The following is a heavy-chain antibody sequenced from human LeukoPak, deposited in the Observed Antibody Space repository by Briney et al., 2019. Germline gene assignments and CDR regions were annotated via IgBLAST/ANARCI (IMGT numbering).Heavy chain of an antibody. CDR2: ISGSGGST. J-gene: IGHJ6*02. CDR1: GFTFSSYA. CDR3: ASRISHLGVARRGYYYYGMDV. V-gene: IGHV3-23*01. Sequence: GGSLRLSCAASGFTFSSYAMSWVRQAPGKGLEWVSAISGSGGSTYYADSVKGRFSISRDNSKNTLYLQMNSLRAEDTAVYYCASRISHLGVARRGYYYYGMDVWGQGTTVTVSS. D-gene: IGHD2-15*01.